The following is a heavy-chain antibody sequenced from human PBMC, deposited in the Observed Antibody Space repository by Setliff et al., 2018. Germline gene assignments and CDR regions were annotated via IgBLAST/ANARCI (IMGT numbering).Heavy chain of an antibody. CDR3: AKGGVAGLDS. CDR2: VFFTGDT. J-gene: IGHJ4*02. CDR1: GDSINDYY. V-gene: IGHV4-59*12. D-gene: IGHD6-19*01. Sequence: SETLSLTCTVSGDSINDYYWSWIRQPPGKGLEWIGYVFFTGDTDYNPSLGSRVTISLDRSKTQFSLKLSSVTAADTAVYYCAKGGVAGLDSWGQGTLVTVSS.